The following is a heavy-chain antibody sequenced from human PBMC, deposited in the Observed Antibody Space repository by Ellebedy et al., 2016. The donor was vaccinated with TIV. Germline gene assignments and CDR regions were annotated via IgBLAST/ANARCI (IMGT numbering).Heavy chain of an antibody. D-gene: IGHD3-3*01. V-gene: IGHV1-2*04. CDR3: ARSKSQYYDFWSGYLN. CDR2: INRNSGGT. Sequence: ASVKVSCXASGYTFTGYYMHWVRQAPGQGLEWMGWINRNSGGTNYAQKFQGWVTMTRDTSISTAYMELSRLGSDDTAVYYCARSKSQYYDFWSGYLNWGQGTLVTVSS. CDR1: GYTFTGYY. J-gene: IGHJ4*02.